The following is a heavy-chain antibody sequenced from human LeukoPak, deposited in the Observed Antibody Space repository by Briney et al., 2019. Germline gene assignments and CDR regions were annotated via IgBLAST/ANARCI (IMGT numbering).Heavy chain of an antibody. V-gene: IGHV4-39*01. D-gene: IGHD5-12*01. CDR3: ARTYSGYDSVDALDI. Sequence: SETLSLTCTVSGGSMRSGSYYWCWIRQTPGKGLEWIGSAYYAGATFYNPSLKSRVTISVDSSNNQFSLKMTSVTAADTALYFCARTYSGYDSVDALDIWGQGTIVTVSS. CDR2: AYYAGAT. J-gene: IGHJ3*02. CDR1: GGSMRSGSYY.